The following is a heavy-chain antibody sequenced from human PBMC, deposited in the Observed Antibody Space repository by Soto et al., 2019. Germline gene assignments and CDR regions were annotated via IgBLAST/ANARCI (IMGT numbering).Heavy chain of an antibody. Sequence: GGSLRLSCAASGFTFDDYTMHWVRQAPGKGLEWVSLISWDGGSTYYADSVKGRFTISRDNSKNSLYLQMNSLRTEDTALYYCAKDHCGDTAMVIDTCYYYGMDVWGQGTTVTVSS. CDR2: ISWDGGST. J-gene: IGHJ6*02. V-gene: IGHV3-43*01. D-gene: IGHD5-18*01. CDR3: AKDHCGDTAMVIDTCYYYGMDV. CDR1: GFTFDDYT.